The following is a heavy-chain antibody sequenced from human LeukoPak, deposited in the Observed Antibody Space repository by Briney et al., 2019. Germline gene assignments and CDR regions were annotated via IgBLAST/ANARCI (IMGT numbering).Heavy chain of an antibody. J-gene: IGHJ6*02. V-gene: IGHV3-23*01. D-gene: IGHD4-17*01. CDR1: GFTFSSYA. CDR2: ISGSAGST. CDR3: AKFPTTVTYYYYYGMDV. Sequence: GGSLRLSCAASGFTFSSYAMSWVRQAPGKGLEWVSAISGSAGSTYYADSVKGRFTISRDNSKNTLYLQMNSLRAEDTAVYYCAKFPTTVTYYYYYGMDVWGQGTTVTVSS.